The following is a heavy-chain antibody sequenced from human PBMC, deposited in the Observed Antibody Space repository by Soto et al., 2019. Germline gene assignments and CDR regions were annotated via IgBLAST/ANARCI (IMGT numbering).Heavy chain of an antibody. CDR1: GGSVSSGRNY. CDR3: ARGSHCGGDCYSGYYYYYGMDV. V-gene: IGHV4-61*01. CDR2: MYYSGST. J-gene: IGHJ6*02. Sequence: LSLTCTVSGGSVSSGRNYWNWIRQPPGKGLEWIGYMYYSGSTNYNPSLKSRVTISVDTSKNQFSLKLTSVTAADTAVYYCARGSHCGGDCYSGYYYYYGMDVWGQGTTVTVSS. D-gene: IGHD2-21*02.